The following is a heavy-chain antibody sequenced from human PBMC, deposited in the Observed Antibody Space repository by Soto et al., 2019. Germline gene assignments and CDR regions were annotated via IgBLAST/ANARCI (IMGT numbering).Heavy chain of an antibody. D-gene: IGHD4-17*01. J-gene: IGHJ4*02. CDR2: ISRDSRSI. CDR1: GFRFDDYG. V-gene: IGHV3-9*01. CDR3: VKDALTTVAYYFDY. Sequence: GGSLRLSCEVSGFRFDDYGTHWVRQAPGKGLEWIAGISRDSRSISYGASMKGRFTISRDNAKNSLYLQLNSLRADDTAFYYCVKDALTTVAYYFDYWGQGALVTVSS.